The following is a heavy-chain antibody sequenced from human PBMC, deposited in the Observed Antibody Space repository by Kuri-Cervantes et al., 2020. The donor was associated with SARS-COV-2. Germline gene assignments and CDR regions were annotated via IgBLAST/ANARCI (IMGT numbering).Heavy chain of an antibody. J-gene: IGHJ5*02. CDR3: ARAFGGSYFDWFDP. V-gene: IGHV3-30*04. Sequence: GGSLRLSCAASGFTFSSYAMHWVHQAPGKGLEWVAVISYDGSNKYYADSVKGRFTISRDNSKNTLYLQMNSLRAEDTAVYYCARAFGGSYFDWFDPWGQGTLVTVSS. CDR1: GFTFSSYA. D-gene: IGHD1-26*01. CDR2: ISYDGSNK.